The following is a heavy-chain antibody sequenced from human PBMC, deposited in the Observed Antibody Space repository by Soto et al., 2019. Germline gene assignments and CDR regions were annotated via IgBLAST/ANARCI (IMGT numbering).Heavy chain of an antibody. Sequence: SETLSLTCTVSGGSISYYYWSWIRQSAGKGLEWIGRIYPSGSTNYNPSLKGRVTMSVDTSNNQFSLNLGSVTAADTAVYYCARDRTAAGPSNWFDPCGQGTLVTVSS. CDR3: ARDRTAAGPSNWFDP. CDR2: IYPSGST. J-gene: IGHJ5*02. D-gene: IGHD6-13*01. CDR1: GGSISYYY. V-gene: IGHV4-4*07.